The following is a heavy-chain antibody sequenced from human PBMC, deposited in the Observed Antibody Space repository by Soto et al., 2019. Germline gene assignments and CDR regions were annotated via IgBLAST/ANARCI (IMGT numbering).Heavy chain of an antibody. V-gene: IGHV1-69*12. CDR2: IIPIFGTA. D-gene: IGHD3-22*01. Sequence: QVQLVQSGAEVKKPGSSVKVSCKASGGTFSSYAITWVRQAPGQGLEWMGGIIPIFGTANYAQKFQGRVTITADDSTSTAYMELSSLRSEDTAVYYCATEGDGSGSYYYGMDVWGQGTTVTVSS. J-gene: IGHJ6*02. CDR3: ATEGDGSGSYYYGMDV. CDR1: GGTFSSYA.